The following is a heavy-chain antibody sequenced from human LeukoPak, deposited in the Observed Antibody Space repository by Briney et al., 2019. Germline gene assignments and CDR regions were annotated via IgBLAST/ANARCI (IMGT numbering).Heavy chain of an antibody. V-gene: IGHV3-15*01. J-gene: IGHJ4*02. CDR2: INSKTDGGTT. D-gene: IGHD3-9*01. CDR3: TTDRPSRLRYFDWLLTPDY. CDR1: GFTFSNAW. Sequence: GGSLRLSCGASGFTFSNAWMSWVRQAPGKGLEWVGRINSKTDGGTTDYAAPVKGRITISRDDSKNTLYLQMSSLKTEDTAVYYCTTDRPSRLRYFDWLLTPDYWGQGTLVTVSS.